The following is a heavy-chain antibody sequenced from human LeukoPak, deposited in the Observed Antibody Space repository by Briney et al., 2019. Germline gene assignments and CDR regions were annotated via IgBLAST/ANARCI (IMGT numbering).Heavy chain of an antibody. J-gene: IGHJ4*02. Sequence: GGSLRLSCAASGFTFSNYAIYWVRQAPGKGLEWVSVISTDGNYKYYADSVRGRFAVSRDNSKNMLYLQMNRLSADDTAVYYCARRPVATIKGYFDSWGQGTLVTVSS. V-gene: IGHV3-30*09. CDR3: ARRPVATIKGYFDS. D-gene: IGHD5-24*01. CDR2: ISTDGNYK. CDR1: GFTFSNYA.